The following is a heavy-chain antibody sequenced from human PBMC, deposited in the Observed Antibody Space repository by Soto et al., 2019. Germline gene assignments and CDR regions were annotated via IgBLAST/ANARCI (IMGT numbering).Heavy chain of an antibody. CDR2: TYYRSTWYT. J-gene: IGHJ6*02. CDR3: TPGATSGRDVNYYYGIDV. Sequence: SQTLSLTCAISGDSVASNSAAWNWIRQSPSRGLEWLGRTYYRSTWYTDYAESVKSRITINPDTSRNQVSLQLTSVTPEDTAVYYCTPGATSGRDVNYYYGIDVWGQGTTVTVSS. CDR1: GDSVASNSAA. D-gene: IGHD6-19*01. V-gene: IGHV6-1*01.